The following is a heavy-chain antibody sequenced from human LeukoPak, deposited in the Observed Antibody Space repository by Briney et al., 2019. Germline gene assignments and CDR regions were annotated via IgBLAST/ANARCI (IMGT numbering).Heavy chain of an antibody. V-gene: IGHV3-21*01. D-gene: IGHD6-19*01. CDR3: ARKSSGHGPIDY. CDR2: ISSSSSYI. CDR1: GFTFSSYS. Sequence: SGGSLRLSCAASGFTFSSYSMNWVRQAPGKGLEWVSSISSSSSYIYYADSVKGRFTISRDNAKNSLYLQMNSLRAEDTAVYYCARKSSGHGPIDYWGQGTLVTVSS. J-gene: IGHJ4*02.